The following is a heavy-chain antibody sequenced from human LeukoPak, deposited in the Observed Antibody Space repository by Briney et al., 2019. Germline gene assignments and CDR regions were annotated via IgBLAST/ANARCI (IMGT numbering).Heavy chain of an antibody. Sequence: ASVKVSCKASGYTFTGYYMHWVRQAPGQGLEWMGWINPNSGDTNYAQKFQGRVIMTRDTSISTAYMELSRLRSDDTAVYYCVRVQGDNWNYVYWGQGTLVTVSS. CDR2: INPNSGDT. CDR3: VRVQGDNWNYVY. V-gene: IGHV1-2*02. CDR1: GYTFTGYY. D-gene: IGHD1-7*01. J-gene: IGHJ4*02.